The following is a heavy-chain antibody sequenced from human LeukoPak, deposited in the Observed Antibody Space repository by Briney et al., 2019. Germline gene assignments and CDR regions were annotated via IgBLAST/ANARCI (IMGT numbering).Heavy chain of an antibody. J-gene: IGHJ4*02. CDR1: GFTFSSYA. Sequence: GGSLRLSCAASGFTFSSYAMGWVRQAPGKGLEWVSAISGSGGSTYYADSVKGRFTISRDNSKNTPYLQMNSLRAEDTAVYYCANQGDWTYGLFDYWGQGTLVTVSS. D-gene: IGHD2-21*02. CDR2: ISGSGGST. V-gene: IGHV3-23*01. CDR3: ANQGDWTYGLFDY.